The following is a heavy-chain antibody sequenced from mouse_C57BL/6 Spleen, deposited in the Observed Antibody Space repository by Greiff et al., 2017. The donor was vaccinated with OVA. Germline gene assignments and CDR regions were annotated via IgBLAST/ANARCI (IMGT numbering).Heavy chain of an antibody. Sequence: EVKLMESGEGLVKPGGSLKLSCAASGFTFSSYAMSWVRQTPEKRLEWVAYISSGGDYIYYADNVKGRFTISRANARNTLYMQMSSLKSEDTAMYYCTRGRGTGAAWFAYWGQGTLVTVSA. V-gene: IGHV5-9-1*02. CDR1: GFTFSSYA. CDR3: TRGRGTGAAWFAY. J-gene: IGHJ3*01. CDR2: ISSGGDYI. D-gene: IGHD4-1*01.